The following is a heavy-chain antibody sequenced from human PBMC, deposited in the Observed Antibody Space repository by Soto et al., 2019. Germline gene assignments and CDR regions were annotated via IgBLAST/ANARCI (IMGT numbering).Heavy chain of an antibody. J-gene: IGHJ4*02. CDR2: ISYDGSNK. Sequence: HPGGSLRLSCAASGFTFSSYAMHWVRQAPGKGLEWVAVISYDGSNKYYADSVKGRFTISRDNSKNTLYLQMNSLRAEDTAVYYCARGNYGDYAQPHFDYWGQGTLVTVSS. D-gene: IGHD4-17*01. CDR3: ARGNYGDYAQPHFDY. CDR1: GFTFSSYA. V-gene: IGHV3-30-3*01.